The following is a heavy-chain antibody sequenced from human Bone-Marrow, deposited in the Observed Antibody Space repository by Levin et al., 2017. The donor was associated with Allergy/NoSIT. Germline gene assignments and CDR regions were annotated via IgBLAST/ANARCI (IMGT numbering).Heavy chain of an antibody. CDR2: IWYNGSST. CDR1: GFTLNAYG. D-gene: IGHD6-13*01. Sequence: GSLRLSCTVSGFTLNAYGMHWVRQAPGKGLEWLAFIWYNGSSTFYAESVKGRFTISRDTAQHTVYLQMNSLRVEDTAMYFCARDMIAATGRHFDYWGQGTLVTVSS. CDR3: ARDMIAATGRHFDY. J-gene: IGHJ4*02. V-gene: IGHV3-33*01.